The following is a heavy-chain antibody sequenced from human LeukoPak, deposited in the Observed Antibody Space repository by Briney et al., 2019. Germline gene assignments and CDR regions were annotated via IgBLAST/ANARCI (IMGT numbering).Heavy chain of an antibody. CDR3: ASTNSVSYYYYGMDV. Sequence: ASVKVSCTASGYTFTGYYMHWVRQAPGQGLEWMGWINPNSGGTNYAQKFQGRVTMTRDTSISTAYMELSRLRSDDTAVYYCASTNSVSYYYYGMDVWGQGTTVTVSS. V-gene: IGHV1-2*02. D-gene: IGHD1-1*01. CDR2: INPNSGGT. CDR1: GYTFTGYY. J-gene: IGHJ6*02.